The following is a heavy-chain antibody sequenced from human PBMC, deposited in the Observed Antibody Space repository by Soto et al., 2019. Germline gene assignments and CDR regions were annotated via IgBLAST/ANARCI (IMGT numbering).Heavy chain of an antibody. Sequence: QHGGPLRHSCAAAGFRSSCYAMSWVRQATGKGLEWVSSVSGSGTSTYYADSVKGRFTISRDNSTNTRYLQMSRLRAEDTALYFCEKENASYYYG. J-gene: IGHJ6*01. V-gene: IGHV3-23*01. D-gene: IGHD3-16*01. CDR2: VSGSGTST. CDR3: EKENASYYYG. CDR1: GFRSSCYA.